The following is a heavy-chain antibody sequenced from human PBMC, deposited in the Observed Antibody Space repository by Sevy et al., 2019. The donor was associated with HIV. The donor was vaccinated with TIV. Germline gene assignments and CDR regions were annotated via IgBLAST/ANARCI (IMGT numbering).Heavy chain of an antibody. J-gene: IGHJ4*02. Sequence: SETLSLTCAVSAGSISSGDYYWSWIRQPPGKGLEWIGYIYSSGSTNYNPSLKSRVTISVDPSKNQFFLRLTSVTAAETAVYFCARDRNYYDSSLGYWGQGTLVTVSS. CDR1: AGSISSGDYY. CDR2: IYSSGST. D-gene: IGHD3-22*01. V-gene: IGHV4-30-4*01. CDR3: ARDRNYYDSSLGY.